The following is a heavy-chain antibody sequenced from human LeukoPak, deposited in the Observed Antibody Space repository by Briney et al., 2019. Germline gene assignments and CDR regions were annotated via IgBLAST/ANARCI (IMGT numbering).Heavy chain of an antibody. V-gene: IGHV3-30-3*01. Sequence: GGSLRLSCAAPGFTFSSYAMHWVRQAPGKGLEWVALISYDGSNKYYADSVKGRFTISRDNSKNTLYLHMNSLRAEATAVYYCARVRTQLWSDAFDIWGQGTMVTASS. CDR2: ISYDGSNK. D-gene: IGHD5-18*01. CDR1: GFTFSSYA. J-gene: IGHJ3*02. CDR3: ARVRTQLWSDAFDI.